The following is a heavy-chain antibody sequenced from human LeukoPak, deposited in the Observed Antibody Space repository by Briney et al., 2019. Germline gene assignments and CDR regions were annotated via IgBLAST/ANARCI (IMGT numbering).Heavy chain of an antibody. V-gene: IGHV3-74*01. J-gene: IGHJ4*02. Sequence: PGGSLRLSCAASGFTVSSNYMSWVRRTPGKGLVWVSRISHDGIISYADSVKGRFTISRDNAKNTLILQMNSLRVEDTAVYYCARDWVYKIDYWGRGTLVTVSS. D-gene: IGHD5-24*01. CDR3: ARDWVYKIDY. CDR1: GFTVSSNY. CDR2: ISHDGII.